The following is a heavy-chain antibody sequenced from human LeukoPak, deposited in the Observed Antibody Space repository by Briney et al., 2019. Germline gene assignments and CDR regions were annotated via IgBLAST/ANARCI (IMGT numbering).Heavy chain of an antibody. V-gene: IGHV1-2*02. CDR3: ARAGTGAPYDAFDI. CDR1: GYTFTGYY. CDR2: INPNSGGT. J-gene: IGHJ3*02. D-gene: IGHD1-1*01. Sequence: ASVKVSCKASGYTFTGYYMHWVRQAPGQGLEWIGWINPNSGGTNYAQKFQGRVTMTRDTSISTAYMELSRLRSDDTAEYYCARAGTGAPYDAFDIWGQGTMVTVSS.